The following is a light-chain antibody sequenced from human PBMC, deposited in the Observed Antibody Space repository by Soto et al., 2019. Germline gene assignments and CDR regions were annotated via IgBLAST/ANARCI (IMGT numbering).Light chain of an antibody. J-gene: IGLJ1*01. CDR3: AAWDDSLNGNV. CDR2: SNN. CDR1: GSNIGGNT. Sequence: QSVLTQPPSVSAAPGQKVTISCSGSGSNIGGNTVNWYQQLPGTAPKLLIYSNNQRPSGVPDRFSGSKSGTSASLAISGLQSEDEADYYCAAWDDSLNGNVFGTGTKVTVL. V-gene: IGLV1-44*01.